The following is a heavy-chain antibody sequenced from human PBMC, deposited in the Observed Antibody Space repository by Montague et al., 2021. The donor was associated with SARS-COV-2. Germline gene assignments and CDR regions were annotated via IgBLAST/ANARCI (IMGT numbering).Heavy chain of an antibody. D-gene: IGHD3-10*01. Sequence: SETLSLTCAVYGGSFSGYYWTRIRQPPGKGLEWIGEIDDRGRTTYNPSLKSRVAISSDTPKNQFSLNLTSVTAADAAVYYCARGGGFRNHFGSGSLHYWGQGTLVTVSS. CDR2: IDDRGRT. CDR1: GGSFSGYY. CDR3: ARGGGFRNHFGSGSLHY. J-gene: IGHJ4*02. V-gene: IGHV4-34*01.